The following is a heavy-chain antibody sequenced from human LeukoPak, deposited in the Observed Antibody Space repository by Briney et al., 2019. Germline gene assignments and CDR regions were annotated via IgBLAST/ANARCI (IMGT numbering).Heavy chain of an antibody. CDR3: ARYYYGSGSYYPIDY. J-gene: IGHJ4*02. CDR2: ISSSGSYT. CDR1: GFTFSDYY. D-gene: IGHD3-10*01. V-gene: IGHV3-11*06. Sequence: GGYLRLYCAASGFTFSDYYMGWIRQAPGKGLEWVSCISSSGSYTNYAESVKGRFTISRDNAKNSLYLQINSLRAEDTAVYYCARYYYGSGSYYPIDYWGQGTLVTVST.